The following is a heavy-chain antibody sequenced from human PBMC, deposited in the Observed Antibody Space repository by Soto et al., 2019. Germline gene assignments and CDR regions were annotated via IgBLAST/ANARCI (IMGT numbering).Heavy chain of an antibody. Sequence: QLQLQESGPGLVKPSETLSLTCTVSGDSISTRSNYWAWIRQPPGKGLERIGSIYYTGGTYYNPSLKSRVTLFLDTSKNQFSLNLSSVTAADTAVYYCAREGPPIRAHNPPEYFQHWGQGTPVTVSS. V-gene: IGHV4-39*02. CDR2: IYYTGGT. CDR3: AREGPPIRAHNPPEYFQH. CDR1: GDSISTRSNY. J-gene: IGHJ1*01.